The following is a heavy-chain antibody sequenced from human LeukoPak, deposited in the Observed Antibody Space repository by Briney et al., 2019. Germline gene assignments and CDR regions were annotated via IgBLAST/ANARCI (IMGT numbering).Heavy chain of an antibody. CDR2: ISSSSSYT. CDR3: ARGTGTTAYFDY. D-gene: IGHD1-1*01. Sequence: PGGSLRLSCAVSGFTFSDYYMSWIRQAPGKGLEWVSYISSSSSYTKYADSVKGRFTISRDNAKNSLYLQVNSLRAEDTAVYYCARGTGTTAYFDYWGQGTLVTVSS. V-gene: IGHV3-11*06. CDR1: GFTFSDYY. J-gene: IGHJ4*02.